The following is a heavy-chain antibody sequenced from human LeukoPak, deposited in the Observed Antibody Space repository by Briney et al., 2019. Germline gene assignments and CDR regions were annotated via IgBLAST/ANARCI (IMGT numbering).Heavy chain of an antibody. Sequence: SETLSLTCTVSGGSISSGGYYWSWIRQHPGKGLEWIGYIYYSGSTYYNPSLKSRVTISVDTSKNQFSLKLSSVTAADTAVYYCASAPPPGDSSGYYLDYWGQGTLVTVSS. V-gene: IGHV4-30-4*08. D-gene: IGHD3-22*01. CDR1: GGSISSGGYY. J-gene: IGHJ4*02. CDR3: ASAPPPGDSSGYYLDY. CDR2: IYYSGST.